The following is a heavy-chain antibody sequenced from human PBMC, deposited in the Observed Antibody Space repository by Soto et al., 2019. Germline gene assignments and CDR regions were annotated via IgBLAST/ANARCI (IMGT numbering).Heavy chain of an antibody. CDR2: IFSSDSHA. V-gene: IGHV5-51*01. J-gene: IGHJ4*02. Sequence: GESLKISCKASGCRFSTYSLGWVRQMPGKGLEWMGNIFSSDSHARYSPSFQGQVTISVDRYTNTAYLQWSSLKASDTAMYYCGTRRGRRCFDYWCPGLLVTV. CDR1: GCRFSTYS. D-gene: IGHD6-25*01. CDR3: GTRRGRRCFDY.